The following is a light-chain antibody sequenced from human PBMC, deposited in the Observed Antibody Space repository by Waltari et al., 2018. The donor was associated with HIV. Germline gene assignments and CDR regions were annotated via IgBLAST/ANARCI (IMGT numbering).Light chain of an antibody. CDR2: AVS. J-gene: IGKJ1*01. V-gene: IGKV1-39*01. CDR1: QCIGTY. CDR3: QQNYFTSWS. Sequence: DIQMTQSPSSLSASVGDRVTITCRASQCIGTYLNWYQQRPGKAPNLLIFAVSNLHPGVPSRFSGSGSGTDFTLTIDSLQPEDFGTYYCQQNYFTSWSFGQGTTV.